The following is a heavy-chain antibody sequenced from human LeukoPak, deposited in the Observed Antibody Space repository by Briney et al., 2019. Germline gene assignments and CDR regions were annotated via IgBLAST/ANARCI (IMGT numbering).Heavy chain of an antibody. CDR3: AKGLYSGLDWPRLDY. D-gene: IGHD5-12*01. CDR2: ISGSGGST. J-gene: IGHJ4*02. V-gene: IGHV3-23*01. Sequence: GGSLRLSCAASGFTLSSYAMSWVRQAPGKGLEWGSAISGSGGSTYYAKCGKGRLTISRDNYKTTQYLQMNSLRAEDTDVYYCAKGLYSGLDWPRLDYWGQGTLVTVSS. CDR1: GFTLSSYA.